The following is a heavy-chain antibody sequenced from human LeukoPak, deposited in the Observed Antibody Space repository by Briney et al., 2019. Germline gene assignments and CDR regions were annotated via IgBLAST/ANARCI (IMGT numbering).Heavy chain of an antibody. D-gene: IGHD1-26*01. CDR1: GFIFSSYW. CDR3: ASYRRGLPRERLYDY. Sequence: PGGSLRLSCAASGFIFSSYWMTWVRQAPGKGLEWVANIKQDGSEKFYMDSVKGRFTISRDNDKNSLYVQMNSLRAEDTAVYYCASYRRGLPRERLYDYWGQGTLVTVSS. CDR2: IKQDGSEK. V-gene: IGHV3-7*01. J-gene: IGHJ4*02.